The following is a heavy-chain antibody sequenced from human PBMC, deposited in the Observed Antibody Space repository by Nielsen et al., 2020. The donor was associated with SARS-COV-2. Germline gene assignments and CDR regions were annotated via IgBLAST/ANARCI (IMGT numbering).Heavy chain of an antibody. CDR2: ISYDGSNK. J-gene: IGHJ4*02. CDR1: GFTFSSYG. Sequence: GGSLRLSCAASGFTFSSYGMHWVRQAPGKGLEWVAVISYDGSNKYYADSVKGRFTISRDNSKNTLYLQMNSLRAEDTAVYYCAKRKLRIAAALVLPWAAFDYWGQGTLVTVSS. D-gene: IGHD6-13*01. V-gene: IGHV3-30*18. CDR3: AKRKLRIAAALVLPWAAFDY.